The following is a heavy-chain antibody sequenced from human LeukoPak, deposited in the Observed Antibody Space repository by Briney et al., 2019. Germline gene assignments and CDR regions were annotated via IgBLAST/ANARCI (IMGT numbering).Heavy chain of an antibody. CDR2: ITVSSTSK. D-gene: IGHD2-2*01. V-gene: IGHV3-21*01. Sequence: KPGGSLGLSCAASGFIFSNYDMNWVRQAPGKGLEWVSSITVSSTSKYYVDSVKGRFTVSRDNDKNSLYLQMNSLRAEDTAVYYCATRCSSTSCYDGWGYWGQGTLVIVSS. CDR3: ATRCSSTSCYDGWGY. J-gene: IGHJ4*02. CDR1: GFIFSNYD.